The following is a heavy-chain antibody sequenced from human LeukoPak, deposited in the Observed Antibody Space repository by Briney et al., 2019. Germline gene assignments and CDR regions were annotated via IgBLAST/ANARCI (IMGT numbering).Heavy chain of an antibody. Sequence: GGSLSLSCAASGFTLSSFWMHWVRRTPGKGVVWVSRIKSDGSDTAYADSVKGRFTSPRDNAKITLYLQMNSLRGEDTAVYYCARDGTRSSWVAYNWFDTWGQGTLVTVSS. J-gene: IGHJ5*02. V-gene: IGHV3-74*01. CDR2: IKSDGSDT. D-gene: IGHD6-13*01. CDR3: ARDGTRSSWVAYNWFDT. CDR1: GFTLSSFW.